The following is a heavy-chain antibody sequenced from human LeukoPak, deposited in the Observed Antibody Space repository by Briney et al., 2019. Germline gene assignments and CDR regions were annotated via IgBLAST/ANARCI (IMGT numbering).Heavy chain of an antibody. CDR2: IYYSGST. Sequence: SETLSLTCTVYGGSISSYYWSWIRQPPGKGLEWIGYIYYSGSTNYNPSLKSRVTISVDTPKNQFSLKLSSVTAADTAVYYCARQGYGWAFDYWGQGTLVTVSS. J-gene: IGHJ4*02. V-gene: IGHV4-59*08. CDR1: GGSISSYY. CDR3: ARQGYGWAFDY. D-gene: IGHD5-18*01.